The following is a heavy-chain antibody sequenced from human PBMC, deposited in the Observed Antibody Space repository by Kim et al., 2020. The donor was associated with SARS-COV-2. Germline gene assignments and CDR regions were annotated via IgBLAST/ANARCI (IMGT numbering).Heavy chain of an antibody. CDR2: ISGSGGST. Sequence: GWSLRLSCAASGFTFSSYAMSWVRQAPGKGLEWVSAISGSGGSTYYTDSVKGRFTISRDNSKNTLYLQMNSLRAEDTAVYYCAKAPTAMVFRYYYGMDVWGQGTTVTVSS. CDR3: AKAPTAMVFRYYYGMDV. CDR1: GFTFSSYA. V-gene: IGHV3-23*01. J-gene: IGHJ6*02. D-gene: IGHD5-18*01.